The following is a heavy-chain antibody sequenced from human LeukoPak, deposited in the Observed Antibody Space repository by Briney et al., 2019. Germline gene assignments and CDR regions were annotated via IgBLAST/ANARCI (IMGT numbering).Heavy chain of an antibody. CDR3: ARVGYYYGSGSYYNDFDY. CDR2: INPNSGGT. J-gene: IGHJ4*02. CDR1: GYTFTGYY. V-gene: IGHV1-2*02. D-gene: IGHD3-10*01. Sequence: ASVKVSCKASGYTFTGYYMHWVQQAPGQGLEWMGWINPNSGGTNYAQKFQGRVTMTRDTSISTAYMELSRLRSDDTAVYYCARVGYYYGSGSYYNDFDYWGQGTLVTVSS.